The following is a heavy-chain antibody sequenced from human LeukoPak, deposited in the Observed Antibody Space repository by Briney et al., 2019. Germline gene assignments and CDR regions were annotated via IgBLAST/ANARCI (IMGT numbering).Heavy chain of an antibody. CDR1: GYTFTGYY. CDR3: ARDAGTTFLLSWYFDY. D-gene: IGHD1-7*01. V-gene: IGHV1-2*02. Sequence: GASVKVSCKASGYTFTGYYMHWVRQAPGQGLEWMGWINPNSGGTNYAQKFQGRVTMTRDTSISTAYMELSRLRSDDTAVYYCARDAGTTFLLSWYFDYWGQGTLVTVSS. J-gene: IGHJ4*02. CDR2: INPNSGGT.